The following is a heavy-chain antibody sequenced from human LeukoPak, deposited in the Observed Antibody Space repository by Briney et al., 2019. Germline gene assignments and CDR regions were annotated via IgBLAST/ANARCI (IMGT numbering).Heavy chain of an antibody. D-gene: IGHD2-2*01. V-gene: IGHV3-23*01. CDR2: LSGSGDRM. CDR1: GFIFSNYD. CDR3: AKNHEHGRYAGFDF. J-gene: IGHJ3*01. Sequence: QPGGSLRVSCTASGFIFSNYDMTWARQAPGKGLEWVSTLSGSGDRMYYADSVKGRFTISRDNSNNTIYLQMNSLRAEDTAVYYCAKNHEHGRYAGFDFWAEGALVAVSS.